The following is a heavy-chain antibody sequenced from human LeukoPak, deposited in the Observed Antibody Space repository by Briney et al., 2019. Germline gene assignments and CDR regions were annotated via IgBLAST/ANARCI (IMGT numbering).Heavy chain of an antibody. CDR3: VRMQEGAPYHFDY. V-gene: IGHV4-59*01. CDR1: GDFFRSYY. CDR2: VYYSGNT. D-gene: IGHD3-16*01. Sequence: SETLSLTCTVSGDFFRSYYWTWIRQPPGKGLEWIGYVYYSGNTNYNPSLKSRVTISVDTSNNQFSLRLRSVTAADTAVYYCVRMQEGAPYHFDYWGQGTLVTVSS. J-gene: IGHJ4*02.